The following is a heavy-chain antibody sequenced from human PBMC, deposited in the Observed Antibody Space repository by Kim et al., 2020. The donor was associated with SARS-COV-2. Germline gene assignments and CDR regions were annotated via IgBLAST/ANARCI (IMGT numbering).Heavy chain of an antibody. Sequence: SETLSLTCTVSGGSISNYYWSWIRQPPGKGLEWIGYIYYSGSTSYNPSLKSRVTISVDTSMNQFSLKLNSVTAADTAVYYCAKMPCSRSSCYWFDPWGQGTLVTVSS. V-gene: IGHV4-59*13. J-gene: IGHJ5*02. CDR3: AKMPCSRSSCYWFDP. D-gene: IGHD2-15*01. CDR2: IYYSGST. CDR1: GGSISNYY.